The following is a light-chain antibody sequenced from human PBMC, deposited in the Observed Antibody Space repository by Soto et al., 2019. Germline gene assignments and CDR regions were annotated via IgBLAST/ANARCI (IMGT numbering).Light chain of an antibody. Sequence: DIQMTQSPSSLSAYVGDRVTITCRASQGISTYLAWYQQKPGKVPKLLIYDASTLQSGVPSRFSGSGSGTDFTLTISSLQPEDVATYYCQKYNRAPPGLTFGGGTKVEIK. CDR3: QKYNRAPPGLT. CDR2: DAS. CDR1: QGISTY. V-gene: IGKV1-27*01. J-gene: IGKJ4*01.